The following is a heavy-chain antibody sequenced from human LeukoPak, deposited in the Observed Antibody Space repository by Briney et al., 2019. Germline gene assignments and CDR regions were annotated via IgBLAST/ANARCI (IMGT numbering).Heavy chain of an antibody. CDR1: GDTVTGYY. D-gene: IGHD2-2*01. Sequence: DSVNLSCKASGDTVTGYYMRWVRQPPGQGLEWMGRINPNSGGTNYAQKFQGRVTMTRDTSISTAYMELSRLRSDDTAVYYCARDTKRWGQGTLVTVSS. V-gene: IGHV1-2*06. J-gene: IGHJ4*02. CDR2: INPNSGGT. CDR3: ARDTKR.